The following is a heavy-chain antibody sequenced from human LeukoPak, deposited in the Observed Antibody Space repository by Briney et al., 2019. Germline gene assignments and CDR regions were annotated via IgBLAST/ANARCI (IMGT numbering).Heavy chain of an antibody. J-gene: IGHJ4*02. Sequence: GSLRLSCAASGFTFSSYWMNWVRQAPGKGLEWVANIKQDGSEKYHVDSMKGRFTISRDNAKNSLYLQMNSLRAEDTAVYYCARDKNLTSSADYWGQGTLVTVSS. CDR2: IKQDGSEK. V-gene: IGHV3-7*01. CDR1: GFTFSSYW. CDR3: ARDKNLTSSADY. D-gene: IGHD2-2*01.